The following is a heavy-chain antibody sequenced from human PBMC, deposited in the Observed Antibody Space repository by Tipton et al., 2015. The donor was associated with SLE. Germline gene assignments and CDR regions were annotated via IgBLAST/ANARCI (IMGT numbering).Heavy chain of an antibody. J-gene: IGHJ4*02. CDR1: GGSINSFY. CDR2: FHSSGIL. Sequence: TLSLTCTVSGGSINSFYWTWVRQPAGKGLEWIGHFHSSGILNYNPSLKSRVTMSGDTSKNQLSLKLNAVTAADTAMYYCARGKGNDWHIDFWGQGTLVTVSS. V-gene: IGHV4-4*07. D-gene: IGHD1/OR15-1a*01. CDR3: ARGKGNDWHIDF.